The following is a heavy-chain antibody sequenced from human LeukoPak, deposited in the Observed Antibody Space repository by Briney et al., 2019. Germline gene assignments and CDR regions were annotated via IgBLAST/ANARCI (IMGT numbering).Heavy chain of an antibody. V-gene: IGHV4-59*01. Sequence: SETLSLTCTVSGGSISSYYWSWIRQPPGKGLGWIGYIYYSGSTNYNPSLKSRVTISVDTSKDQFSLKLSSVTAADTAIYYCARGGGFGSGYLLWGQGTLVTVTS. CDR2: IYYSGST. D-gene: IGHD3-22*01. J-gene: IGHJ4*02. CDR3: ARGGGFGSGYLL. CDR1: GGSISSYY.